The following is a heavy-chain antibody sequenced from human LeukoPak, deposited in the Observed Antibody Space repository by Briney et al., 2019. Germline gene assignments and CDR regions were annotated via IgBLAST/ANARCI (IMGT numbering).Heavy chain of an antibody. D-gene: IGHD2-21*02. V-gene: IGHV4-59*12. CDR1: GGSISSYY. CDR2: IYYSGST. Sequence: SETLSLTCTVSGGSISSYYWSWIRQPPGKGLEWIGYIYYSGSTNYNPSLKSRVTISVDTSKNQFSLKLSSVTAADTAVYYCAVLNIVVVTAIPHPDVDYWGQGTLVTVSS. J-gene: IGHJ4*02. CDR3: AVLNIVVVTAIPHPDVDY.